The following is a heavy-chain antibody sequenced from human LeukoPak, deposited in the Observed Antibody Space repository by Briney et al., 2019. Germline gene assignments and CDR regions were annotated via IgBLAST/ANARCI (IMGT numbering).Heavy chain of an antibody. CDR3: ARRIPAYYGMDV. Sequence: SETLSLTCTASGGSISSYYWSWIRQPPGKGLEWIGSVYYTGSTNYNPSPKSRLTILVDTSKNQFSLKLRSVTAADTAVYYCARRIPAYYGMDVWGQGTTVTVSS. CDR1: GGSISSYY. V-gene: IGHV4-59*08. CDR2: VYYTGST. J-gene: IGHJ6*02.